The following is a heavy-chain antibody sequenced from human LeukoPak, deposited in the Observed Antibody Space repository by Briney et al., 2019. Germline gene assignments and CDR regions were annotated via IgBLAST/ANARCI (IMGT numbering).Heavy chain of an antibody. D-gene: IGHD6-13*01. Sequence: ASVKVSCKASGYTFTSYGISWVRQAPGQGLEWMGWISAYNGNTNYAQKLQGRVTMTTDTPTSTAYMELRSLRSDDTAVYYCARVKGDTAAGHYPHWGQGTLVTVSS. CDR3: ARVKGDTAAGHYPH. CDR1: GYTFTSYG. J-gene: IGHJ4*02. CDR2: ISAYNGNT. V-gene: IGHV1-18*01.